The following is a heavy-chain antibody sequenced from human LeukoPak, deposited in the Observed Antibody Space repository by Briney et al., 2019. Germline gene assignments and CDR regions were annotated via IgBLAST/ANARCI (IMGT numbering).Heavy chain of an antibody. CDR3: ASGFDIWTGYSRGYYFDY. J-gene: IGHJ4*02. CDR1: GGTFSSYA. CDR2: IIPIFGTA. D-gene: IGHD3-9*01. Sequence: ASVKVSCKASGGTFSSYAISWVRQAPGQGLEWMGGIIPIFGTANYAQKFQGRVTITTDESTRTAYMEKSSLRSEDTAVYYCASGFDIWTGYSRGYYFDYWGQGTLVTVSS. V-gene: IGHV1-69*05.